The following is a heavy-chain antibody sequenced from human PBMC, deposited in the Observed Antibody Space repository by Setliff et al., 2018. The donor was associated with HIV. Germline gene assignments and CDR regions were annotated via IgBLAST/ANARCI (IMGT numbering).Heavy chain of an antibody. D-gene: IGHD3-10*01. V-gene: IGHV3-23*01. CDR2: LSGSGGST. CDR1: ELTFSNYA. CDR3: AQAQTSVSGSYYQYLQH. J-gene: IGHJ1*01. Sequence: RASVKVSCAASELTFSNYAMTWVRQAPGKGLEWVSSLSGSGGSTYYADSVKGRFTISRDNSKNTLYLRMNSLRAEDTAVYYCAQAQTSVSGSYYQYLQHWGQGTLVTVSS.